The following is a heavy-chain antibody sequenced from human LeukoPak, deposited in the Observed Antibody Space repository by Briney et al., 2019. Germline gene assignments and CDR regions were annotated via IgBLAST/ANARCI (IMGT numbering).Heavy chain of an antibody. D-gene: IGHD5-18*01. CDR2: FYNGINT. V-gene: IGHV3-66*01. Sequence: HPGGSLRLSCAATGLTVSSNYMSWVRQAPGKGLEWVSVFYNGINTYYADSVKGRFTTSRDNSKNTLYLQMNSLRVEDTAVYFCARVGSGNTYGYGDYWGQGTLVTVSS. CDR1: GLTVSSNY. CDR3: ARVGSGNTYGYGDY. J-gene: IGHJ4*02.